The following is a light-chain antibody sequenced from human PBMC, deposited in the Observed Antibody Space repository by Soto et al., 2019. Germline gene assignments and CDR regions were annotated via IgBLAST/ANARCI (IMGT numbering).Light chain of an antibody. CDR1: QSVSSY. V-gene: IGKV3-11*01. Sequence: IVLTQSPATLSLSPGERATLSCRASQSVSSYLAWYQQKAGQAPRLLIYDATKRAIGIPARFSGSGSGTDFTLTISSIEPEDFAVYYCQQYGYLGTFGQGTKVDIK. J-gene: IGKJ1*01. CDR2: DAT. CDR3: QQYGYLGT.